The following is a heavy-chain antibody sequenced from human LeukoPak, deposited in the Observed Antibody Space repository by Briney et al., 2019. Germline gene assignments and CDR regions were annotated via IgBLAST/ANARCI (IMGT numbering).Heavy chain of an antibody. CDR3: ARGSITDI. J-gene: IGHJ3*02. Sequence: SETLSLTCTVSGGSISSGSYYWSWIRQPPGKGLEWIGEINHSGSTNYNPSLKSRVTISVDTSKNQFSLKLSSVTAADTAVYYCARGSITDIWGQGTMVTVSS. CDR1: GGSISSGSYY. CDR2: INHSGST. V-gene: IGHV4-39*07.